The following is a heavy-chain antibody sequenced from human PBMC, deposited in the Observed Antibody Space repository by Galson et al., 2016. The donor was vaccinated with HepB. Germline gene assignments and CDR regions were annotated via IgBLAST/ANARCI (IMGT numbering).Heavy chain of an antibody. CDR1: TVNFIRYW. CDR3: AIFYFDSGSYYNPDY. CDR2: IDPSDSYT. Sequence: QSGAEVTKPGESLRISCQGSTVNFIRYWISWVRQMPGKGLEWMGRIDPSDSYTKYGPSFQGHVTFSLDKSISTAYLQWSSLKASDTAMYYCAIFYFDSGSYYNPDYWGQGTLVTVSS. D-gene: IGHD3-10*01. V-gene: IGHV5-10-1*01. J-gene: IGHJ4*02.